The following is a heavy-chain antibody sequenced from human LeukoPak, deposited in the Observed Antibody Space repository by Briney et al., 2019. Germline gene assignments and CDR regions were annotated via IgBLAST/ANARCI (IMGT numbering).Heavy chain of an antibody. J-gene: IGHJ6*02. CDR3: ARTYYYDSSGHLPS. Sequence: ASVKVSCKASGYTFTGYYMHWVRQAPGQGLEWMGWINPNSGGTNYPKKFQGRVTMTRDTSFSTAYMELSRLRSDDTAVYYCARTYYYDSSGHLPSWGQGTTVTVSS. D-gene: IGHD3-22*01. CDR2: INPNSGGT. V-gene: IGHV1-2*02. CDR1: GYTFTGYY.